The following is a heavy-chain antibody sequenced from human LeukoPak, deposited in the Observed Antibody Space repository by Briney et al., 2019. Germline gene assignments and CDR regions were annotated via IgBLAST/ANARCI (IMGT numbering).Heavy chain of an antibody. CDR1: GFTFSSYS. CDR3: ARVTSGWSPYFDY. D-gene: IGHD6-19*01. CDR2: ISSSSSTI. Sequence: GGSLRLSCAASGFTFSSYSMNWVRQAPGKGLEWVSYISSSSSTIYYADSVKGRFTISRDNAKNSLYLQMNSLRAEDTAVYYCARVTSGWSPYFDYWGQGTLVTVSS. V-gene: IGHV3-48*01. J-gene: IGHJ4*02.